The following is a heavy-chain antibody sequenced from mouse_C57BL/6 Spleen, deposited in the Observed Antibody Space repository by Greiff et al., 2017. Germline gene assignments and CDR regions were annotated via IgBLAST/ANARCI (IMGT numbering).Heavy chain of an antibody. V-gene: IGHV1-81*01. CDR3: AREGDYDVHWCFDV. CDR1: GYTFTSYG. D-gene: IGHD2-4*01. CDR2: IYPRSGNT. J-gene: IGHJ1*03. Sequence: VQLQQSGAELARPGASVKLSCKASGYTFTSYGISWVKQRTGQGLEWIGEIYPRSGNTYYNEKFKGKATLTADKSSSTAYMELRSLTSEDSAVYFCAREGDYDVHWCFDVWGTGTTVTVSS.